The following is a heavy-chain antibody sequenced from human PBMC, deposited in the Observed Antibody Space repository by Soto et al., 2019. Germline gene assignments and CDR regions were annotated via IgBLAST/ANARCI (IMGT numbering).Heavy chain of an antibody. V-gene: IGHV1-8*01. D-gene: IGHD5-12*01. Sequence: QVQLVQSGAEVKKPGASVKVSCKASGYTFISYDINWVRQATGQGLEWMGWMNPNTGDTGYAQKFQGRVTMNRNTSINTANLELSSLRSEDTAVYFCARGDGYIFDYWGQGTLVTVSS. CDR3: ARGDGYIFDY. CDR2: MNPNTGDT. J-gene: IGHJ4*02. CDR1: GYTFISYD.